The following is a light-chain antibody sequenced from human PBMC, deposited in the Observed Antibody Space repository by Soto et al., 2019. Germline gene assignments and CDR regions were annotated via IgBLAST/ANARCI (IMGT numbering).Light chain of an antibody. CDR2: EVT. CDR3: SSYSSSGTLFV. CDR1: SSDVGGHNY. Sequence: QSALTQPASVSGSPGQSITVSCTGTSSDVGGHNYVSWFQQHPGQAPKLLIYEVTTRPSGVSTRFSGSKSGNMASLTISGLQAEDEADYHCSSYSSSGTLFVFGTGTKLTVL. J-gene: IGLJ1*01. V-gene: IGLV2-14*01.